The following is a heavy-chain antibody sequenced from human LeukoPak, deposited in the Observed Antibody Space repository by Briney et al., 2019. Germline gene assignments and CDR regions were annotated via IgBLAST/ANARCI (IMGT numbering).Heavy chain of an antibody. CDR3: ARGQTYYDFWSGYYPGWFDP. V-gene: IGHV4-59*06. CDR1: GVSISNYY. Sequence: SETLSLTCTVSGVSISNYYWTWIRQHPGKGLEWIGYIYYSGSTYYNPSLKSRVTISVDTSKNQFSLKLSSVTAADTAVYYCARGQTYYDFWSGYYPGWFDPWGQGTLVTVSS. CDR2: IYYSGST. D-gene: IGHD3-3*01. J-gene: IGHJ5*02.